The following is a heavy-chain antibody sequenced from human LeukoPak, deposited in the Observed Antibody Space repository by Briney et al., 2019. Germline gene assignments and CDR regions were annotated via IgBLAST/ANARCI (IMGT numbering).Heavy chain of an antibody. V-gene: IGHV1-2*02. Sequence: ASVKVSCKASGGTFSRYAISWVRQAPGQGLEWMGWINPKSGGTNYLQKFQGRVTMTRDTSISTAYMELSRLRSDDTAVYYCARATAENDYWGQGTLVTVSS. D-gene: IGHD1-14*01. J-gene: IGHJ4*02. CDR3: ARATAENDY. CDR2: INPKSGGT. CDR1: GGTFSRYA.